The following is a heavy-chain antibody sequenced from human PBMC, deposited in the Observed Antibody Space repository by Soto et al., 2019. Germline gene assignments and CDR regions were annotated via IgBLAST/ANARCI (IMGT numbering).Heavy chain of an antibody. CDR1: GFTFSGYG. V-gene: IGHV3-30*03. CDR2: LANDGSYQ. CDR3: ARSTGGSSYYPPDY. J-gene: IGHJ4*02. D-gene: IGHD2-15*01. Sequence: QVQLVESGGGVVQPGGSLRLSCAASGFTFSGYGMHWVRQSPGEGLEWVAILANDGSYQYYAESVKGRFTISRDNSKNALYLQMDSLRPEDTAADYCARSTGGSSYYPPDYWGQGTLVTVSS.